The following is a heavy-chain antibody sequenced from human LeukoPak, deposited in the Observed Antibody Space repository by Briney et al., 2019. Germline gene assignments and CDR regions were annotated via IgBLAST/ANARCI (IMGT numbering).Heavy chain of an antibody. J-gene: IGHJ4*02. CDR2: ISYDGSNK. D-gene: IGHD1-26*01. Sequence: GGSLRLSCAASGFTFSSYAMHWVRQAPGKGLEWVAVISYDGSNKYYADSVKGRFTISRDNSKNTLYLQMNSLRAEDTAVYYCARERTRSGSPDHFDYWGQGTLVTVSS. CDR1: GFTFSSYA. CDR3: ARERTRSGSPDHFDY. V-gene: IGHV3-30-3*01.